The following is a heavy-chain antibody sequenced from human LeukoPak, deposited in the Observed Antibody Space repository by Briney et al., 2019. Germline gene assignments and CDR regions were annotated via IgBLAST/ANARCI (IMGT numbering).Heavy chain of an antibody. CDR2: IIPIFGTA. J-gene: IGHJ4*02. Sequence: ASVKVSCKAPGGTFSRYAISWVRRAPGQGLEWMGGIIPIFGTANYAQKFQGRVAMTRDTSTSTVYMELSSLRSEDTAVYYCVWEDTAMVTDYWGQGTLVTVSS. CDR3: VWEDTAMVTDY. D-gene: IGHD5-18*01. V-gene: IGHV1-69*05. CDR1: GGTFSRYA.